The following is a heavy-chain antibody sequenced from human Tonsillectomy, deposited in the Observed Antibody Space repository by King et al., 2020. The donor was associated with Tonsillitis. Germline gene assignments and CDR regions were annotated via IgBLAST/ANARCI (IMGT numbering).Heavy chain of an antibody. Sequence: VQLVESGGGLVQPGGSLRLSCAASGFTFNNYAMSWVRQAPGKGLEWVSAIGGSGGSTYYADSVKGRFIISRDKTKNTLYLQMNSLRAEDTAVYYRAKDPSIWFGDYDAFDIWGQGTMVTVSS. J-gene: IGHJ3*02. CDR3: AKDPSIWFGDYDAFDI. V-gene: IGHV3-23*04. CDR2: IGGSGGST. CDR1: GFTFNNYA. D-gene: IGHD3-10*01.